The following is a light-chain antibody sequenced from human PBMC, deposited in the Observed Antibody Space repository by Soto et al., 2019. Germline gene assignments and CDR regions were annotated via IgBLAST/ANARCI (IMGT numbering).Light chain of an antibody. V-gene: IGLV2-14*01. J-gene: IGLJ2*01. CDR3: NSYTSSSTVV. CDR1: SSDVGGYNY. CDR2: EVS. Sequence: QSALTQPASVSGSPGQSITISCTGTSSDVGGYNYVSWYQQYPGKAPKLIIYEVSNRPSGVSNRFSGSKSGNTASLTISGRQGEDEADYYCNSYTSSSTVVFGGGTKLTVL.